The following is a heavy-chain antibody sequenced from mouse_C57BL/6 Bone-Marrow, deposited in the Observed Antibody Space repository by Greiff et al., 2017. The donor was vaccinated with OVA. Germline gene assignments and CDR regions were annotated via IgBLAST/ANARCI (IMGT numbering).Heavy chain of an antibody. D-gene: IGHD1-1*01. J-gene: IGHJ4*01. CDR2: IDPSDSYT. V-gene: IGHV1-59*01. Sequence: QVQLQQPGAELVRPGTSVKLSCKASGYTFTSYCMHWVKQRPGQGLEWIGVIDPSDSYTNYNQKFKGKATLTVDTSSSTAYMQLRSLTSEDSAVYYCARVTFYGLRSYDYAMDYWGQGTSVTVSS. CDR3: ARVTFYGLRSYDYAMDY. CDR1: GYTFTSYC.